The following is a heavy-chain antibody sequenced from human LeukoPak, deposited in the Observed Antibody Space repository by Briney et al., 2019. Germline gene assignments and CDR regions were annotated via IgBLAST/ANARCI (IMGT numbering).Heavy chain of an antibody. V-gene: IGHV1-2*02. CDR2: INPKNGGS. J-gene: IGHJ5*02. CDR1: GYTFTGYY. D-gene: IGHD3-16*01. CDR3: ARASFWESPINWFAP. Sequence: ASVKVSCKASGYTFTGYYMHWVRQAPGQGLEWVGWINPKNGGSNYAQKFQGRVTMTRDRSISTAYMELSRLTSNDTAVYYCARASFWESPINWFAPWGQGTLVAVSS.